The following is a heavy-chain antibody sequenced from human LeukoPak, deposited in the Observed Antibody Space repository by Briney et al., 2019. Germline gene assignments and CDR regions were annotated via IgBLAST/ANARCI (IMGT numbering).Heavy chain of an antibody. CDR2: ISGSSGST. J-gene: IGHJ4*02. CDR3: AKEGYSSGWLDN. Sequence: PGGSLRLSCAASGFTLSSYVMTWVRQAPGKGLEWVSAISGSSGSTYYTDSVKGRFTISRDNSKNTLYLQMNSLRAEDTAVYYCAKEGYSSGWLDNWGQGTLVTVSS. CDR1: GFTLSSYV. V-gene: IGHV3-23*01. D-gene: IGHD6-19*01.